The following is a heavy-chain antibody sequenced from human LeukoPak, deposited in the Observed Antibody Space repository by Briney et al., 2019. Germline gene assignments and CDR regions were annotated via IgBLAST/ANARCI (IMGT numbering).Heavy chain of an antibody. CDR3: AKWRIAAAGTGDY. CDR1: GFTFSDYD. Sequence: GGSLRLSCAASGFTFSDYDMHWVCQVAGKGLEWVSSIGTIGDAYYPDSVKGRFTISRDNSKNTLYLQMNSLRAEDTAVYYCAKWRIAAAGTGDYWGQGTLVTVSS. J-gene: IGHJ4*02. D-gene: IGHD6-13*01. CDR2: IGTIGDA. V-gene: IGHV3-13*01.